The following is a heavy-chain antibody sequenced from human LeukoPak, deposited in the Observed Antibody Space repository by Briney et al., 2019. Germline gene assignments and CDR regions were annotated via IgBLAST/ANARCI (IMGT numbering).Heavy chain of an antibody. J-gene: IGHJ4*02. CDR3: TRDLYSDAPDY. D-gene: IGHD5-12*01. CDR2: SHNGGDT. CDR1: GFTFSSST. Sequence: EGSLRLSCAASGFTFSSSTKTWVRQAPGKGLEWVSVSHNGGDTYYAGSVKGRFTVSRDHSKNTLYLQMDSLRGEDTTLYYCTRDLYSDAPDYWGQGTLVTVSS. V-gene: IGHV3-23*01.